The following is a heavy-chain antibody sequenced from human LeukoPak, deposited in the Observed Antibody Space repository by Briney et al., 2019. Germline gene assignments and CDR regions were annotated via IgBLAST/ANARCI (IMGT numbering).Heavy chain of an antibody. CDR2: IRYDGSNK. CDR1: GFTFSSYG. CDR3: AKGAVPAAYSYFDY. Sequence: VGSLRLSCAASGFTFSSYGMHWVRQAPGKGLEWVAFIRYDGSNKYYADSVKGRFTISRDNSKNTLYLQMNSLRAEDTAVYYCAKGAVPAAYSYFDYWGQGTLVTVSS. J-gene: IGHJ4*02. D-gene: IGHD2-2*01. V-gene: IGHV3-30*02.